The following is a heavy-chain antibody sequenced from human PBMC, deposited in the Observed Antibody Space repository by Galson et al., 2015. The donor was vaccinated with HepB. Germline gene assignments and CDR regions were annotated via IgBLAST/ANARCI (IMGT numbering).Heavy chain of an antibody. D-gene: IGHD6-13*01. CDR1: GFTFSSYA. CDR2: ISGSGGST. J-gene: IGHJ6*03. CDR3: AKTGYSSSRYWGEGYYYYYMGV. Sequence: SLRLSCAASGFTFSSYAMSWVRQAPGKGLEWVSAISGSGGSTYYADSVKGRFTISRDNSKNTLYLQMNSLRAEDTAVYYCAKTGYSSSRYWGEGYYYYYMGVWGKGTTVTVSS. V-gene: IGHV3-23*01.